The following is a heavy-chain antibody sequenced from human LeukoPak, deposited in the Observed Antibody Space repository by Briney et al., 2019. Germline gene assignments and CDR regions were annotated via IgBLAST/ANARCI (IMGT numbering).Heavy chain of an antibody. CDR3: ARAGHYYDSSGYSTRGAFDI. Sequence: APVEVSCKASGGTFSSYAISWVRQAPGQGLEWMGGIIPIFGTANYAQKFQGRVTITADESTSTAYMELSSLRSEDTAVYYCARAGHYYDSSGYSTRGAFDIWGQGTMVTVSS. CDR1: GGTFSSYA. D-gene: IGHD3-22*01. V-gene: IGHV1-69*01. CDR2: IIPIFGTA. J-gene: IGHJ3*02.